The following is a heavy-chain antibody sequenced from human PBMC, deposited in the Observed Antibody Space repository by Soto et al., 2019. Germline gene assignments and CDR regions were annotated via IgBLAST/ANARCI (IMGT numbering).Heavy chain of an antibody. J-gene: IGHJ6*02. D-gene: IGHD6-13*01. CDR1: GYTFNSYD. CDR2: MNPNSGNT. CDR3: ARTAAAGKYYYGMDV. V-gene: IGHV1-8*01. Sequence: SVKVSCTDSGYTFNSYDINWVRQATRQGLEWMGWMNPNSGNTGYAQKFQGRVTMTRNTSISTAYLQWSSLKASDTAMYYCARTAAAGKYYYGMDVWGQGTTVTVSS.